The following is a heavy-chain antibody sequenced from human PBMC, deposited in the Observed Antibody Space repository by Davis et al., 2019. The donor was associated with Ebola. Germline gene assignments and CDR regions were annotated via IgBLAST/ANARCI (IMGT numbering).Heavy chain of an antibody. J-gene: IGHJ5*02. CDR2: ISAYNGNT. CDR3: ARGGGWELLLYNWFDP. Sequence: AASVKVSCKASGYTFTSYGISWVRQAPGQGLEWMGWISAYNGNTNYAQKLQGRVTMTTDTSTSTAYMELRSLRSDDTAVYYCARGGGWELLLYNWFDPWGQGILVTVSS. D-gene: IGHD1-26*01. V-gene: IGHV1-18*01. CDR1: GYTFTSYG.